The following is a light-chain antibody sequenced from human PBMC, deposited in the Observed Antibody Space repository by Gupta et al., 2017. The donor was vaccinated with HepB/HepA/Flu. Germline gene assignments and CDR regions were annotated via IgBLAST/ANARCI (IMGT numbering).Light chain of an antibody. J-gene: IGLJ2*01. CDR3: QVWDSSSDHLV. V-gene: IGLV3-21*03. Sequence: SYVLTQPPSVSVAPGKTARITCGGNNIGSKSVHWYQQKPGQAPVLVVDYESDRPSAIPDRCSSSTAGNKATPLTSSVEAGEEADDYCQVWDSSSDHLVFGGGTKLTVL. CDR1: NIGSKS. CDR2: YES.